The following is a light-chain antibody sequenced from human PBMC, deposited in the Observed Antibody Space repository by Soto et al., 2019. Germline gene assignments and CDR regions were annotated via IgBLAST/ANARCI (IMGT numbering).Light chain of an antibody. J-gene: IGLJ2*01. CDR3: TSSTSRSTYVV. CDR1: SSDVGGYNY. CDR2: DVS. Sequence: QSALTQPASVSGSPGQSITISCTGTSSDVGGYNYVSWYQQHPGKAPKLMIYDVSNRPSGVSNRFSGSKSGNTASLTISGLQAEDEADYYCTSSTSRSTYVVFGGGTKLTVL. V-gene: IGLV2-14*01.